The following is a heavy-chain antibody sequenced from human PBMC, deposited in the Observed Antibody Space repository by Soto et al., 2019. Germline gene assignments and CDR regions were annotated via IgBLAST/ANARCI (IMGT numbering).Heavy chain of an antibody. CDR2: IIPIFGTA. CDR1: RVAFSKFI. Sequence: SVKVSCKASRVAFSKFIVTWVRQAPGLGLEWVGGIIPIFGTANYAQKFQGRVTITADESTSTSYMEVNNLRSEDTAVYYCAKVGYSSPMGYYYGMDVWGQGTTVTVS. J-gene: IGHJ6*02. V-gene: IGHV1-69*13. D-gene: IGHD6-19*01. CDR3: AKVGYSSPMGYYYGMDV.